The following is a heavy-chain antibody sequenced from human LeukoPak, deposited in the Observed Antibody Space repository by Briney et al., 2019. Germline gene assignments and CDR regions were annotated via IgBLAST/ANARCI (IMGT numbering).Heavy chain of an antibody. D-gene: IGHD3-10*01. V-gene: IGHV4-61*01. CDR1: GGSISSGSYY. CDR2: IYYSGST. Sequence: SQTLSPTCSVSGGSISSGSYYWSWIRQPPGKGLEWIGYIYYSGSTNYNPSLKSRVTISVDTSKNQFSLKLSSVTAADTAVYYCARDRELGYWGQGTLVTVSS. J-gene: IGHJ4*02. CDR3: ARDRELGY.